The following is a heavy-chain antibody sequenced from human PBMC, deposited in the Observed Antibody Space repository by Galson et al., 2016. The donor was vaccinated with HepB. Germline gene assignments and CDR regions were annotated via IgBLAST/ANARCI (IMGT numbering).Heavy chain of an antibody. Sequence: SLRLSCAGSGFILSGSVIHWVRQASGKGLEWVGRRRRKNNNYATAYAASVKGRFTISRDDSKNMAFLQMTSLKTEDTAVYYCIYGAESRDYWGRGAAVTVSA. CDR2: RRRKNNNYAT. D-gene: IGHD4/OR15-4a*01. CDR1: GFILSGSV. J-gene: IGHJ4*02. V-gene: IGHV3-73*01. CDR3: IYGAESRDY.